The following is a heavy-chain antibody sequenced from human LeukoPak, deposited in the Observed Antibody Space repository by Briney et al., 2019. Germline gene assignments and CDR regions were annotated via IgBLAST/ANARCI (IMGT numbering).Heavy chain of an antibody. J-gene: IGHJ6*02. V-gene: IGHV5-51*01. Sequence: GESLKISCKGSGYSFTSYWISWVRQMPGKGLEWMGIIYPGDSDTRYSPSFQGQVTISADKSISTAYLQWSSLKASDTAMYYCARGFVAGDYYYYYGMDVWGQGTTVTVSS. D-gene: IGHD6-19*01. CDR1: GYSFTSYW. CDR2: IYPGDSDT. CDR3: ARGFVAGDYYYYYGMDV.